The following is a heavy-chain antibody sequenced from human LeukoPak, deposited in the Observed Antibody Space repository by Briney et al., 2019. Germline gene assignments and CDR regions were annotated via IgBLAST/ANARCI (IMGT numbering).Heavy chain of an antibody. CDR3: ARELFFNGDYFDY. J-gene: IGHJ4*02. D-gene: IGHD4-17*01. V-gene: IGHV3-53*01. CDR1: GFTFSSYS. CDR2: IYGGGST. Sequence: GGSLRLSCAASGFTFSSYSMNWVRQAPGKGLEWVSVIYGGGSTYYADSVKGRFTISRDNSKNTLYLQMNSLRAEDTAVYYCARELFFNGDYFDYWGQGTLVTVSS.